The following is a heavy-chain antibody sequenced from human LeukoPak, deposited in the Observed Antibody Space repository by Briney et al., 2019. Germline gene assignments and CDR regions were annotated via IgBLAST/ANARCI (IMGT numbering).Heavy chain of an antibody. J-gene: IGHJ4*02. CDR1: GYTFTGYY. D-gene: IGHD6-19*01. Sequence: ASVKVSCKASGYTFTGYYMHWVRQAPGQGLEWMGWINPNSGGTNYAQKFQGRVTMRRDTSISTAYMELSRLRSGDTAVYYCARRDIAVAGTDYWGQGTLVTVSS. CDR2: INPNSGGT. V-gene: IGHV1-2*02. CDR3: ARRDIAVAGTDY.